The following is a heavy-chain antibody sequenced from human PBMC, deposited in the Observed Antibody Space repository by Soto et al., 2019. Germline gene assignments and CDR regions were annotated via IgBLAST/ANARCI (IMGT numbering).Heavy chain of an antibody. J-gene: IGHJ4*02. CDR1: GGTFSSYT. CDR3: ARQRGYSGYDLAY. V-gene: IGHV1-69*02. CDR2: IIPILGIA. Sequence: ASVKVSCKASGGTFSSYTISWVRQAPGQGLEWMGRIIPILGIANYAQKFQGRVTITADKSTSTAYMELSSLRSEDTAVYYCARQRGYSGYDLAYWGQGTLVTVSS. D-gene: IGHD5-12*01.